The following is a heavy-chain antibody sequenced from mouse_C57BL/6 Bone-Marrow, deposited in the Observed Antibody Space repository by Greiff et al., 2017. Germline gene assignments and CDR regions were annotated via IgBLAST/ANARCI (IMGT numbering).Heavy chain of an antibody. V-gene: IGHV1-47*01. J-gene: IGHJ3*01. Sequence: QFKLQQSGAELVKPGASVKMSCKASGYTFTTSPIEWMKQNHGKSLEWIGNFQPYNDDTTDNEKLKGKATLTVEKSSSTVYLELSRLKSDDSAVYYFARSDYDVKGFAYWCQGTLVTVSA. CDR3: ARSDYDVKGFAY. CDR2: FQPYNDDT. D-gene: IGHD2-4*01. CDR1: GYTFTTSP.